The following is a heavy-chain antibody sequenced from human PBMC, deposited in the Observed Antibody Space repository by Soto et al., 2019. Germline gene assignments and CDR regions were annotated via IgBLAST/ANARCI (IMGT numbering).Heavy chain of an antibody. CDR3: AREGIVLMVYALIDY. Sequence: VPLVESGGGLVKPGGSLRLSCAASGFTFSSYSMNWVRQAPGKGLEWVSSISSSSSYIYYADSVKGRFTISRDNAKNSLYLQMNSLRAEDTAVYYCAREGIVLMVYALIDYWGQGTLVTVSS. V-gene: IGHV3-21*01. CDR2: ISSSSSYI. CDR1: GFTFSSYS. J-gene: IGHJ4*02. D-gene: IGHD2-8*01.